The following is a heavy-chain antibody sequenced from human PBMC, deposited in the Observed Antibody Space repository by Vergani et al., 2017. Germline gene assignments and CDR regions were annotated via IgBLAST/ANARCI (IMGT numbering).Heavy chain of an antibody. V-gene: IGHV3-23*01. CDR3: ARGHPVGSY. CDR2: VSGSSATP. Sequence: EVQLLESGGGLVQPGGSLRLSCEASGFSFPGYAMSWVRQAPGKGLEWVSSVSGSSATPYYADSVKGRFIISRDNSKNTLHLQMNSLRVADTAVYYCARGHPVGSYGGQGTLVTVSS. D-gene: IGHD1-26*01. CDR1: GFSFPGYA. J-gene: IGHJ4*02.